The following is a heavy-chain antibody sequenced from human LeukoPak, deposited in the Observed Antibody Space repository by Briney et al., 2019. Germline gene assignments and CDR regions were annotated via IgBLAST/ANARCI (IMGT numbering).Heavy chain of an antibody. CDR3: TYSGSNYPDY. Sequence: SETLSLTCAVFGGSFSSYFWSWIRQSPGKGLEWIGEINHSGSTNYNPSLKSRVTISLGTSKNQFSLRLSSVTAADTAVYYCTYSGSNYPDYWGQGTLVIVS. V-gene: IGHV4-34*01. CDR2: INHSGST. CDR1: GGSFSSYF. J-gene: IGHJ4*02. D-gene: IGHD1-26*01.